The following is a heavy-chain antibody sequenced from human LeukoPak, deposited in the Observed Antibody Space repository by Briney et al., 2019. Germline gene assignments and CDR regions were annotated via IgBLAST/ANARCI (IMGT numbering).Heavy chain of an antibody. D-gene: IGHD2-15*01. J-gene: IGHJ5*02. CDR3: AREERDIVVVVAATGLYNWFDP. V-gene: IGHV1-69*04. CDR2: IIPILGIA. CDR1: GGTFSSYA. Sequence: SVKVSCKASGGTFSSYAISWVRQAPGQGLEWMGRIIPILGIANYAQKFQGRVTITADKSASTAYMELSSLRSEDTAVYYCAREERDIVVVVAATGLYNWFDPWGQGTLVTVSS.